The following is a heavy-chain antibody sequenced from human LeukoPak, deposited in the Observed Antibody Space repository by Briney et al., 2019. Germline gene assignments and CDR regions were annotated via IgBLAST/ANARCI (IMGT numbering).Heavy chain of an antibody. V-gene: IGHV1-8*01. CDR2: MSPNSGDT. CDR3: ARGPPNWGYDY. CDR1: GYTFTSYD. D-gene: IGHD7-27*01. J-gene: IGHJ4*02. Sequence: ASVKVSCKASGYTFTSYDFNWVRQATGQRPERMGWMSPNSGDTGYAQKLQDRVTMTRNTSISTAYMELSSLRSDDTAVYYCARGPPNWGYDYWGLGTLVTVSS.